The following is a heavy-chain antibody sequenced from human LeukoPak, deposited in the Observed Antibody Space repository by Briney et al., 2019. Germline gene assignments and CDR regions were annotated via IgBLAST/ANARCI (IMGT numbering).Heavy chain of an antibody. D-gene: IGHD6-19*01. V-gene: IGHV4-34*01. CDR3: AREKSSAPGY. J-gene: IGHJ4*02. CDR2: INHSGST. CDR1: GGSFSGYY. Sequence: SETLSLTCAVYGGSFSGYYWSWIRQPPGKGLEWIGEINHSGSTNYNPSLKSRVTISVDTSKNQFSLKLSSVTAADTAVYYCAREKSSAPGYWGQGTLVTVSS.